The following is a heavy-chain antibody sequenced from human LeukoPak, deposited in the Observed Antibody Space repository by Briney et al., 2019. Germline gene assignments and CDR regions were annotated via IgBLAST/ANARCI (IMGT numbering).Heavy chain of an antibody. CDR2: INHSGST. Sequence: SETLSLTCAVYGGSFSGYYWSWIRQPPGKGLEWIGEINHSGSTNYNPSLKSRVTISVDTSKNQFSLKLSSVTAADTAVYYCARVGRCSGGSCYGYYYYYGMDVWGKGTTVTVPS. V-gene: IGHV4-34*01. J-gene: IGHJ6*04. D-gene: IGHD2-15*01. CDR3: ARVGRCSGGSCYGYYYYYGMDV. CDR1: GGSFSGYY.